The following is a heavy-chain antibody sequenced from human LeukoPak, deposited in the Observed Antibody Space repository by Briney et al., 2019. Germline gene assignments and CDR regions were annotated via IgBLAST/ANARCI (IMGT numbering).Heavy chain of an antibody. V-gene: IGHV5-51*01. D-gene: IGHD2-2*01. CDR2: IYPGDSDT. CDR3: ATLYCSTVTCSFDN. J-gene: IGHJ4*02. Sequence: GESLKISCKGSEYTFTTYWIGWVRQMPAKGLEWMGIIYPGDSDTRYSPSFQGQVTLSADKSISTAYLQWSSLKASDTAMYYCATLYCSTVTCSFDNWGQGTLVTVSS. CDR1: EYTFTTYW.